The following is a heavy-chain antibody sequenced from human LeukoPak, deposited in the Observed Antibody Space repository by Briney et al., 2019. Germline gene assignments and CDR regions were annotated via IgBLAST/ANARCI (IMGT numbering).Heavy chain of an antibody. CDR3: ARLNTVFLDY. CDR2: INPNSGGT. J-gene: IGHJ4*02. Sequence: GASVKVSCKASGYTFTGYYMHWVRQAPGQGLEWMGWINPNSGGTNYAQKFQGRVTMTRNTSISTAYMELSSLRSEDTAVYYCARLNTVFLDYWGQGTLVTVSS. D-gene: IGHD2-21*01. CDR1: GYTFTGYY. V-gene: IGHV1-2*02.